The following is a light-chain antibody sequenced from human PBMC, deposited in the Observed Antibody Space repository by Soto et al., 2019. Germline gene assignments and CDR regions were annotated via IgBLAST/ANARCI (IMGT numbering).Light chain of an antibody. CDR3: QHYYSYPLS. CDR2: AAS. Sequence: AIRMTQAPSSLSASPVYRVTITGRASQGISNYLAWYQQKPGKAPKLLIYAASTLDAGVPSRFSGSGSGTDFTLTISNLQSEDFATYHCQHYYSYPLSFAGGTKVDIK. CDR1: QGISNY. J-gene: IGKJ4*01. V-gene: IGKV1-8*01.